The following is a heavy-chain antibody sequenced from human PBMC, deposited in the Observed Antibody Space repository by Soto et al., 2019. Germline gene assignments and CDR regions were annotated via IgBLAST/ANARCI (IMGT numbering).Heavy chain of an antibody. V-gene: IGHV1-69*01. CDR1: GGTFSSYS. CDR2: IIPIFGTA. J-gene: IGHJ4*02. D-gene: IGHD1-26*01. Sequence: QVQLVQSGAEVKKPGSSVKVSCKASGGTFSSYSINWVRQAPGQGLEWMGEIIPIFGTANYAQKFQGRVTITADESTSTDYMELSSLRAEDTAVYYCARDGGRHSGGIDYWGQGTLATVSS. CDR3: ARDGGRHSGGIDY.